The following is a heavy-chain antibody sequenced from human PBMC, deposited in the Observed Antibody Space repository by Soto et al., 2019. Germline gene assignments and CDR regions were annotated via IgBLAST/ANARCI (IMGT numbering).Heavy chain of an antibody. CDR1: GFTFSSYA. Sequence: PGGSLRLSWAASGFTFSSYAMSWVLQAPGKGLEWVSAISGSGGSTYYADSVKGRFTISRDNSKNTLYLQMNSLRAEDTAVYYCAKDEVGAICYYCYGMDVWGQGTTFTVSS. J-gene: IGHJ6*02. V-gene: IGHV3-23*01. CDR2: ISGSGGST. CDR3: AKDEVGAICYYCYGMDV. D-gene: IGHD1-26*01.